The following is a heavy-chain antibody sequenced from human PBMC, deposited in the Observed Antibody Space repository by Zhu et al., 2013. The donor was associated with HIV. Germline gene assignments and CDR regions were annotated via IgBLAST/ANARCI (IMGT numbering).Heavy chain of an antibody. CDR2: MNPNSGNT. CDR3: ARGTSRFLEWLLEYYYYGMDV. Sequence: QVQLVQSGAEVKKPGASVKVSCKASGYTFTSYDINWVRQATGQGLEWMGWMNPNSGNTGYAQKFQGRVTMTRNTSISTAYMELSSLRSEDTAVYYCARGTSRFLEWLLEYYYYGMDVWGQGTTVTVSS. V-gene: IGHV1-8*01. J-gene: IGHJ6*02. CDR1: GYTFTSYD. D-gene: IGHD3-3*01.